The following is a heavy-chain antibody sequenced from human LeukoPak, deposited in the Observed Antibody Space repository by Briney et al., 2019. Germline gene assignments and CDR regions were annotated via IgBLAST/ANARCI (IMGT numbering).Heavy chain of an antibody. CDR3: ARAGVASSSRVYYFHY. D-gene: IGHD3-3*01. CDR1: GGTFSSYT. Sequence: SVKVSCKASGGTFSSYTISWVRQAPGQGLEWMGRIIPILGIANYAQKFQGRVTITADKSTSTAYMELSSLRSEDTAVYYCARAGVASSSRVYYFHYWGQGTLVTVSS. J-gene: IGHJ4*02. CDR2: IIPILGIA. V-gene: IGHV1-69*02.